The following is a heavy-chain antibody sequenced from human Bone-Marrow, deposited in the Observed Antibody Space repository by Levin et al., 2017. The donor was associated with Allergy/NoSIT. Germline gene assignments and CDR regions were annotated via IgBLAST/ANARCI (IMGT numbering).Heavy chain of an antibody. J-gene: IGHJ4*02. D-gene: IGHD6-13*01. Sequence: SETLSLTCTVSGGSINSDYWSWIRQPPGKGLEWIGYIYYSGSTIYSPSLKSRVTISVDKPKNQFSLKLNSVTAADTALYYCARHAGFFDYWGQGTLVTVSS. V-gene: IGHV4-59*08. CDR3: ARHAGFFDY. CDR2: IYYSGST. CDR1: GGSINSDY.